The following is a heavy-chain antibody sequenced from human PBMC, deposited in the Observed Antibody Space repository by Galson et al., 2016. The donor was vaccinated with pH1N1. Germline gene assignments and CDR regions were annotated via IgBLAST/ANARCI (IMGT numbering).Heavy chain of an antibody. CDR2: INHSGST. J-gene: IGHJ6*03. V-gene: IGHV4-34*01. D-gene: IGHD3-16*01. CDR3: ARGDPYHHYYSSMDV. Sequence: SETLSLTCTVYGGPFSGYYWSWIRQPPGKGLEWIGEINHSGSTKYNPSLKSRVIISVDTSKNQFSLRLSSVTAADTAVYYCARGDPYHHYYSSMDVWGKGTTVTVSS. CDR1: GGPFSGYY.